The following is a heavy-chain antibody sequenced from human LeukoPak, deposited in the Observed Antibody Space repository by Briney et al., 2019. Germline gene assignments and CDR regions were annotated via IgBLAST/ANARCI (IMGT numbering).Heavy chain of an antibody. J-gene: IGHJ4*02. CDR3: VKRSSPNVVTAVLYYFDY. Sequence: PGGSLRLSCSASGFTFSSYAMHWVRQAPGKGLEYVSAISSNGDSTYYADSVKVRFTISRDNSKNTLYLQMSSLRAEETAVYYCVKRSSPNVVTAVLYYFDYWGQGTLVTVSS. CDR2: ISSNGDST. CDR1: GFTFSSYA. D-gene: IGHD2-2*01. V-gene: IGHV3-64D*06.